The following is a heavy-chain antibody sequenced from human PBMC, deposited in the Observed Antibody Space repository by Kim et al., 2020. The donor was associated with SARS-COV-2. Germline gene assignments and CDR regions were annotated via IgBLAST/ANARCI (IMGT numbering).Heavy chain of an antibody. Sequence: ADSVKGRLTTDRDNSKTTLYLQMNSLRAEDTAVYYCARPPQWELLFYFDYWGQGTLVTVSS. CDR3: ARPPQWELLFYFDY. V-gene: IGHV3-30*01. D-gene: IGHD1-26*01. J-gene: IGHJ4*02.